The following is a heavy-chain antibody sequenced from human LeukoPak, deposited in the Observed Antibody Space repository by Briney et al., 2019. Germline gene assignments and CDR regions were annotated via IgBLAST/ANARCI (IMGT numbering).Heavy chain of an antibody. CDR3: ARDPEWFGELGGGFDY. Sequence: GGSLRLSCAASGFTFSSYGMHWVRQAPGKGLEWEAVIWYDGSNKYYADSVKGRFTISRDNSKNTLYLEMNRLRAEDTAVYYCARDPEWFGELGGGFDYWGQGTLVTVSS. CDR2: IWYDGSNK. CDR1: GFTFSSYG. J-gene: IGHJ4*02. D-gene: IGHD3-10*01. V-gene: IGHV3-33*01.